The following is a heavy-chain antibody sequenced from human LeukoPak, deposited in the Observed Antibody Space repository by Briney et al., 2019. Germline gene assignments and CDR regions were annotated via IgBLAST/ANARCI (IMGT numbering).Heavy chain of an antibody. D-gene: IGHD3-3*01. CDR2: ISYHGSNK. CDR3: ARDYDFWSGFFDN. V-gene: IGHV3-30-3*01. Sequence: GGSLRLSCAASGFTFSTYAIHWVRQAPGKGLEWVAAISYHGSNKYYADSVKGRFTISRDNSKNTLYLQMNSLRAEDTAVYYCARDYDFWSGFFDNWGQGILVTVSS. J-gene: IGHJ4*02. CDR1: GFTFSTYA.